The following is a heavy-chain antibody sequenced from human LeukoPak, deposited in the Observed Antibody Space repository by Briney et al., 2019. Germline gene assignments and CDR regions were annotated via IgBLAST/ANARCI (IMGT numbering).Heavy chain of an antibody. CDR2: INPSGGST. V-gene: IGHV1-46*01. J-gene: IGHJ3*02. D-gene: IGHD2-15*01. Sequence: ASVKVSCKASGYTFTSYYMHWVRQAPGQGLEWRGIINPSGGSTSYAQKFQGRVTMTRDTSTSTVYMELSSLRSEDTAVYYCARELVDCSGGSCYRDAFDIWGQGTMGTVSS. CDR1: GYTFTSYY. CDR3: ARELVDCSGGSCYRDAFDI.